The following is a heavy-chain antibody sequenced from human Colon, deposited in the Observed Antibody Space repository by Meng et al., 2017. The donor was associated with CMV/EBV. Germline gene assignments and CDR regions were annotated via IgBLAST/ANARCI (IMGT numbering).Heavy chain of an antibody. CDR1: GFGFSKYG. V-gene: IGHV3-33*06. CDR3: AKDVGYSGYEALDY. D-gene: IGHD5-12*01. J-gene: IGHJ4*02. Sequence: GESLKISCAAGGFGFSKYGMHWVRQAPGKGLEWVAVIWYDGSNKYYADSVKGRFTISRDNSKNTLYLQMNSLRAEDTAVYYCAKDVGYSGYEALDYWGQGTLVTVSS. CDR2: IWYDGSNK.